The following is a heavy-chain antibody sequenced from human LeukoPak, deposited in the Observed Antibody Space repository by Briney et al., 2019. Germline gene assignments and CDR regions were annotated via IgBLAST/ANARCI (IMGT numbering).Heavy chain of an antibody. Sequence: GGSLRLSCAASGFTFSSYWMHWVRQTPGKGLVWVSRINEDGSIRDYADSVKGRFTISRDNSKNSLYLQMNSLRDEDTAVYFCAKARIAAAGTGAFDVWGQGTMVTVSS. CDR1: GFTFSSYW. V-gene: IGHV3-74*01. CDR3: AKARIAAAGTGAFDV. D-gene: IGHD6-13*01. CDR2: INEDGSIR. J-gene: IGHJ3*01.